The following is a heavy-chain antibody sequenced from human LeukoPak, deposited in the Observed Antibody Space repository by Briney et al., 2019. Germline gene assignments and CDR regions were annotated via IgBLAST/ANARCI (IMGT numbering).Heavy chain of an antibody. D-gene: IGHD3-10*01. CDR2: INAGNGNT. CDR3: AREYHFYGSGSYYKNSFRD. V-gene: IGHV1-3*01. J-gene: IGHJ4*02. CDR1: GYTFTSYA. Sequence: GASVKVSCKASGYTFTSYAMHWVRQAPGQRLEWMGWINAGNGNTKYSQKFQGRVTITRDTSASTAYMELSSLRSEDTAVYYCAREYHFYGSGSYYKNSFRDWGQGTLVTVSS.